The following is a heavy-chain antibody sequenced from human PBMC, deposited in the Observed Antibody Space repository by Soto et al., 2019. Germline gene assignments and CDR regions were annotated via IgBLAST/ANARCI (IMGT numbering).Heavy chain of an antibody. CDR2: IKNKNDGGTT. Sequence: EVELVESGGGLVKPGGSLTLSCAASGFSFKNAWMNWVRQAPGKGLEWVGRIKNKNDGGTTDYAALVKVRFTISRDASENTIYLHMNGLKTEDTGAYFCTGLWFGEIYNYWGQGSLVTVSS. V-gene: IGHV3-15*07. J-gene: IGHJ4*01. D-gene: IGHD3-10*01. CDR1: GFSFKNAW. CDR3: TGLWFGEIYNY.